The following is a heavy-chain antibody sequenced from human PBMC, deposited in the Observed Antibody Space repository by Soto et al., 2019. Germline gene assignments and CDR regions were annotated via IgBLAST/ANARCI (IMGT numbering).Heavy chain of an antibody. D-gene: IGHD2-2*02. CDR1: GYTFTSYD. CDR2: MNPNSGNT. V-gene: IGHV1-8*01. Sequence: QVQLVQSGAEVKKPGASVKVSCKASGYTFTSYDINWVRQATGQGLEWMGWMNPNSGNTGYAQKFQGRVTMTRNTCISTAYMELSSLRSEDTAVYYCAREGYCSSTSCYKQTYYYYYYMDVWGKGTTVTVSS. CDR3: AREGYCSSTSCYKQTYYYYYYMDV. J-gene: IGHJ6*03.